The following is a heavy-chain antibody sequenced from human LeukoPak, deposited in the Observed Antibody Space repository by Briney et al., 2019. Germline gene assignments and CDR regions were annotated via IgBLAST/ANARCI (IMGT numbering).Heavy chain of an antibody. CDR2: INHSGST. Sequence: SETLSLTCAVYGGSFSGYYWSWIRQPPGKGLKWIGEINHSGSTNYNPSLKSRVTISVDTSKNQFSLKLSSVTAADTAVYYCARGLPFGVVIPSYNWFDPWGQGTLVTVSS. J-gene: IGHJ5*02. D-gene: IGHD3-3*01. CDR3: ARGLPFGVVIPSYNWFDP. CDR1: GGSFSGYY. V-gene: IGHV4-34*01.